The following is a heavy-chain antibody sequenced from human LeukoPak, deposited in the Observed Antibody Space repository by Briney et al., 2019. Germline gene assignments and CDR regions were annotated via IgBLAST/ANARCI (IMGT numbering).Heavy chain of an antibody. J-gene: IGHJ3*02. V-gene: IGHV1-46*01. D-gene: IGHD3-22*01. CDR2: INPSGGST. CDR1: GYTFTNYY. CDR3: ASILRRYDSSGNDAFDI. Sequence: ASVKVSCKASGYTFTNYYMHWVRQAPGQGLEWMGIINPSGGSTSYAQKFQGRVTMTRDTPTSTVYMELSSLRSEDTAVYYCASILRRYDSSGNDAFDIWGQGTMVTVSS.